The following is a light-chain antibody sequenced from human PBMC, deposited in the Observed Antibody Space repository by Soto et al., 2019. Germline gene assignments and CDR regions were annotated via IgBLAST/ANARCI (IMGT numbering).Light chain of an antibody. CDR3: QQYGGWPVT. CDR1: QSVTTS. V-gene: IGKV3-15*01. J-gene: IGKJ4*01. Sequence: EIVMTQSPVTLSLSPGERATFSCRASQSVTTSLAWYQHNPGQSPRLLISDASNGASGIPPRFSGSGSGTEFTLTIDRLQSADFAVYYCQQYGGWPVTFGGGTKVDIK. CDR2: DAS.